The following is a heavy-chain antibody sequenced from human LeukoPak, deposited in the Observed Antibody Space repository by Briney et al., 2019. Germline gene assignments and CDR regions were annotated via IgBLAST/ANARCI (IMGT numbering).Heavy chain of an antibody. D-gene: IGHD3-10*01. J-gene: IGHJ4*02. CDR2: ISPSGGRT. CDR3: ATQFRYGSAAGPLDY. CDR1: GFTFGNYA. Sequence: PGESLRLSCAASGFTFGNYALNWVRQPPGKGLEWVSNISPSGGRTDYADSVKGRFTISRDNFKNMLYLQMNSLRAEDTALFYCATQFRYGSAAGPLDYWGQGTLVTVSS. V-gene: IGHV3-23*01.